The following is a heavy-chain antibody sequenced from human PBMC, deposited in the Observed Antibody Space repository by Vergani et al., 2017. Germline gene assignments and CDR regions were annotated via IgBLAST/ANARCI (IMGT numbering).Heavy chain of an antibody. V-gene: IGHV4-39*01. Sequence: QLQLQESGPGLVKPSETLSLTCTVSGGSISSSSYYWGWIRQPPGKGLEWIGSIYYSGSTYYNPSLKSRVTISVDTSKNQFSLKLSSVTAADTAVYYCARRGRITMVRGVIIMWSTYFDYWGQGTLVTVSS. CDR1: GGSISSSSYY. D-gene: IGHD3-10*01. J-gene: IGHJ4*02. CDR3: ARRGRITMVRGVIIMWSTYFDY. CDR2: IYYSGST.